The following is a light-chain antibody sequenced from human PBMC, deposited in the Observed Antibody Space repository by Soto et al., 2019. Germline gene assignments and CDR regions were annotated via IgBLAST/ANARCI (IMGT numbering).Light chain of an antibody. CDR1: QNVRTF. J-gene: IGKJ1*01. CDR3: QHHCHWRPWT. CDR2: GAS. V-gene: IGKV3-11*01. Sequence: EVVLTQSPATLSLSPGERATLSCRASQNVRTFLDWYQQKPGQAPRLLIYGASTRATGIPARFSGSGSGTDFTLTIISLAPDDFAVYYCQHHCHWRPWTFGQGTRVEIQ.